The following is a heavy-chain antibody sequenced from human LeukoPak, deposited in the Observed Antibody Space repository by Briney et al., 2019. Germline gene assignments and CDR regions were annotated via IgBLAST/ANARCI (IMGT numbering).Heavy chain of an antibody. CDR3: AVNSTRHTFDI. CDR1: GGSISTYY. CDR2: VYYSGST. V-gene: IGHV4-59*08. J-gene: IGHJ3*02. Sequence: PPETLSLTCTVSGGSISTYYGSWIRQSPGKGREWSGSVYYSGSTNYNPSLKSRVSISVDTSKNQFSLELSSVTAADTAVYYCAVNSTRHTFDIWGQGTMVTVSS. D-gene: IGHD5-24*01.